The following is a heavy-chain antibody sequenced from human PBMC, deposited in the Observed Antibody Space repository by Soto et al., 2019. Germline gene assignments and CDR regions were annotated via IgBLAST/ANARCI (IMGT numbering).Heavy chain of an antibody. CDR3: AHRPSGWFLFDY. CDR1: VLSLITSGFR. Sequence: GRTPVKPTQPLTLTCTCYVLSLITSGFRVGRIRHSPGKALQWLALIYWNGDKIYKTSLKNILTITKENYKNQVVLTLTNMDPAGTATYSCAHRPSGWFLFDYWGQGTLVTVSS. J-gene: IGHJ4*02. CDR2: IYWNGDK. V-gene: IGHV2-5*01. D-gene: IGHD6-19*01.